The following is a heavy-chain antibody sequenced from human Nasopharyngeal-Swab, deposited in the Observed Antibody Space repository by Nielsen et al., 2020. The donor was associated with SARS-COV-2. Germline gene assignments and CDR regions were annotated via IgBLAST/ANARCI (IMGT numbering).Heavy chain of an antibody. CDR1: GFTFSSYS. J-gene: IGHJ3*02. CDR3: ARSDAFDI. CDR2: ISISGSTV. V-gene: IGHV3-48*02. Sequence: GESLKISCAASGFTFSSYSMNWVRQAPGKGLEWVSYISISGSTVYHADSVKGRVTISRDNAKNSLYLQMDSLRDEDTAVYYCARSDAFDIWGQGTVVTVSS.